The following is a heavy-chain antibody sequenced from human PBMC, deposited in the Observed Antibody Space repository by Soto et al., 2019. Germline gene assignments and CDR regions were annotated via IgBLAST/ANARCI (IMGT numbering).Heavy chain of an antibody. D-gene: IGHD3-10*01. CDR1: GGSISSGGYY. J-gene: IGHJ5*02. CDR3: ARFYGSGIQTETNWFDP. Sequence: SETLSLTCTVSGGSISSGGYYWSWIRQHPGKGLEWIGYIYYSGSTYYNPSLKSRVTISVDTSKNQFSLKLSSVTAADTAVYYCARFYGSGIQTETNWFDPWGQGTLVTVSS. V-gene: IGHV4-31*03. CDR2: IYYSGST.